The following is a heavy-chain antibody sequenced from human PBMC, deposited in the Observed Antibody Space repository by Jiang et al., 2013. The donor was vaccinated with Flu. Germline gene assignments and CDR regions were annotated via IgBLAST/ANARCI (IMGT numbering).Heavy chain of an antibody. D-gene: IGHD5-12*01. CDR2: INSDGSST. CDR3: AMGRDPYSGHDY. CDR1: GFTFSSYW. V-gene: IGHV3-74*01. Sequence: LVQPGGSLRLSCAASGFTFSSYWMHWVRQAPGKGLVWVSRINSDGSSTSYADSVKGRFTISRDNAKNTLYLQMNSLRAEDTAVYYCAMGRDPYSGHDYWGQGTLVTVSS. J-gene: IGHJ4*02.